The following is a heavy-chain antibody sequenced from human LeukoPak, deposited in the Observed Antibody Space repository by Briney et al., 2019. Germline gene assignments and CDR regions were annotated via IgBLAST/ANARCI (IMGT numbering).Heavy chain of an antibody. CDR1: GGSIGSYY. CDR3: ARASYSSSWYAGWWFDP. J-gene: IGHJ5*02. Sequence: SETLSLTCTVSGGSIGSYYWSWIRQPAGKGLEWIGRIYTSGSTNYNPSLKSRVTMSVDTSKNQFSLKLSSVTAADTAVYYCARASYSSSWYAGWWFDPWGQGTLVTVSS. D-gene: IGHD6-13*01. CDR2: IYTSGST. V-gene: IGHV4-4*07.